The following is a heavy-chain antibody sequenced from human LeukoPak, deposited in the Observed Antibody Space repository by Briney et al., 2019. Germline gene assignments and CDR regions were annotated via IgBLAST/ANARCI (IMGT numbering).Heavy chain of an antibody. CDR1: GGSISSSSYY. D-gene: IGHD2-15*01. Sequence: PSETLSLTCTVSGGSISSSSYYWGWIRQPPGKGLEWIGTIYYSGYTYYNPSLESRVTISVDTSKNQFSLKLSSVTAADTAVYYCARLFGGYYYYYYMDVWGKGTTVTVSS. CDR3: ARLFGGYYYYYYMDV. V-gene: IGHV4-39*01. CDR2: IYYSGYT. J-gene: IGHJ6*03.